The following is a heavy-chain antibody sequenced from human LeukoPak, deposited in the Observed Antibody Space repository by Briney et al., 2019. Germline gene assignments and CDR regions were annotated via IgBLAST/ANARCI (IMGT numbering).Heavy chain of an antibody. D-gene: IGHD5-18*01. J-gene: IGHJ4*02. CDR2: ISSSSSYI. V-gene: IGHV3-21*01. CDR1: GFTFSSYS. Sequence: KPGGSLRLSCAASGFTFSSYSMKWVRQAPGKGLEWVSSISSSSSYIYYADSVKGRFTISRDNAKNSLYLQMNSLRAEDTAVYYCARDLGGYSSVFDYWGQGTLVTVSS. CDR3: ARDLGGYSSVFDY.